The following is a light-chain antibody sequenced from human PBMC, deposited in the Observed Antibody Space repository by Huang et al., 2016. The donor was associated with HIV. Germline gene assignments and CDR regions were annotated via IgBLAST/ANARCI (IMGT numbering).Light chain of an antibody. V-gene: IGKV1-39*01. Sequence: DIQMTQSPSSLSASVGDRVTITCRARQSISNYLNWYQQKPGKAPKLLIYAASRLQSGVPSRLSGSGSGTDFTLTISSLQPEDFATYYCQQSYSTLRYTFGQGTKLEIK. CDR3: QQSYSTLRYT. CDR2: AAS. J-gene: IGKJ2*01. CDR1: QSISNY.